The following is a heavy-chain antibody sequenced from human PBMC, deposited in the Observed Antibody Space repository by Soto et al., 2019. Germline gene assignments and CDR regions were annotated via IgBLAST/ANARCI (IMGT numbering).Heavy chain of an antibody. V-gene: IGHV3-30*03. CDR2: ISYDGSNK. Sequence: GGSLRLSCAASGFTFSYYWMSWVRQAPGKGLEWVAVISYDGSNKYYADSVKGRFTISRDNSKSTLYLQINSLRTEDTAVYYCAANFDYWGQGTLVTVSS. J-gene: IGHJ4*02. CDR1: GFTFSYYW. CDR3: AANFDY.